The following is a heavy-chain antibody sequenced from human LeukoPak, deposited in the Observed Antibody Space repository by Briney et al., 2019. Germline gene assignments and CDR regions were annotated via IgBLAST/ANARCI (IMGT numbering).Heavy chain of an antibody. Sequence: SGRSLRLSCAASGFTFSSYGMHWVRQAPGKGLEWVAVIWYDGSNKYYADSVKGRFTISRDNAKNTLYLQMNSLRAEDTAVYYCARVKRYFDLPDYWGQGTLVTVSS. D-gene: IGHD3-9*01. J-gene: IGHJ4*02. CDR1: GFTFSSYG. CDR2: IWYDGSNK. V-gene: IGHV3-33*01. CDR3: ARVKRYFDLPDY.